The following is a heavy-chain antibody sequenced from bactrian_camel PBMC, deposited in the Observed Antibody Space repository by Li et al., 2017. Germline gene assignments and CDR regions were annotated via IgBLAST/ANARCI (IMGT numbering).Heavy chain of an antibody. CDR3: TQRARSPYGGTWHGSQDFGY. Sequence: HVQLVESGGGLVQPGGSLRLSCAASGFTFSELSMSWVRQAPGKGLEWISSINSGGSSTYYTESVKGRFTISRDNARNTLSLQLNNLKTDDTAMYYCTQRARSPYGGTWHGSQDFGYWGQGTQVTVS. D-gene: IGHD7*01. CDR1: GFTFSELS. V-gene: IGHV3S1*01. J-gene: IGHJ6*01. CDR2: INSGGSST.